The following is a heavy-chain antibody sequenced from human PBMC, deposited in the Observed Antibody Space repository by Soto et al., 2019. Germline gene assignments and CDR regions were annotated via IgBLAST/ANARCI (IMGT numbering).Heavy chain of an antibody. J-gene: IGHJ6*02. CDR3: ARGLKKTYYYYYGMDV. Sequence: LSYAVDGGNFVGHCGRCISKNPGKGLEWIGEINHSGGTNYNPSLKSRVTISVDTSKNQFSLKLSSVTAADTAVYYCARGLKKTYYYYYGMDVWGQGTTVTVSS. CDR2: INHSGGT. V-gene: IGHV4-34*01. CDR1: GGNFVGHC.